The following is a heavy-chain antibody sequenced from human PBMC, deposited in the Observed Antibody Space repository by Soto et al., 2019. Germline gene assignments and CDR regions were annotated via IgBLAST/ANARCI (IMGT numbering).Heavy chain of an antibody. CDR3: ATYAPPGLGFDY. CDR2: IYYSGST. Sequence: ASETLSLTCTVSGGSISSGGYYWSWIRQHPGKGLEWIGYIYYSGSTYYNPSLKSRVTISVDTSKNQFSLKLSSVTAADTAVYYCATYAPPGLGFDYWGQGTLVTVSS. V-gene: IGHV4-31*03. J-gene: IGHJ4*02. CDR1: GGSISSGGYY. D-gene: IGHD4-17*01.